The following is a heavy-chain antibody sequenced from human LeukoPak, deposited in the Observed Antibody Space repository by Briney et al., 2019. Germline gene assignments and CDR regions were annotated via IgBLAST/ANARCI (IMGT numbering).Heavy chain of an antibody. CDR1: GGTFSSYA. CDR3: AYGSYVGSSWFGFDY. J-gene: IGHJ4*02. V-gene: IGHV1-69*01. Sequence: SVTVSCTASGGTFSSYAISWVRQAPGQGLEWMGGIIPIFGTANYAQKFQGRVTITADESTSTAYMELSSLRSEDTAVYYCAYGSYVGSSWFGFDYWGQGTLVTVSS. D-gene: IGHD6-13*01. CDR2: IIPIFGTA.